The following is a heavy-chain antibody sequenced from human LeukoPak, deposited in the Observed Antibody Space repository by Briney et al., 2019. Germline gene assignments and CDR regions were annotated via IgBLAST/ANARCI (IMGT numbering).Heavy chain of an antibody. J-gene: IGHJ4*02. D-gene: IGHD3-10*01. CDR3: ARVLSVDYYNSGSHTL. Sequence: GASVKVSCKASGYTFTGYYMHWVRQAPGQGLEWMGWINPNSGGTNYAQKLQGRVTMTTDTSTSTAYMELRSLRSDDTAVYYCARVLSVDYYNSGSHTLWGQGTLVTVSS. CDR2: INPNSGGT. CDR1: GYTFTGYY. V-gene: IGHV1-2*02.